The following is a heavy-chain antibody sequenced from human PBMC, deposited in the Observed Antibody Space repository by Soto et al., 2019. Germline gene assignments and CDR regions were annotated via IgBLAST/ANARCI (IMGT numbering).Heavy chain of an antibody. CDR2: INHSGST. V-gene: IGHV4-34*01. CDR3: ASGITISHRPRYYMDV. D-gene: IGHD3-3*01. Sequence: SETLSLTCAVYGGSCSGYYWSWIRQPPGKGLEWIGEINHSGSTNYNPSLKSRVTISVDTSKNQFSLKLSSVTAADTAVYYCASGITISHRPRYYMDVWGKGTTVTVSS. J-gene: IGHJ6*03. CDR1: GGSCSGYY.